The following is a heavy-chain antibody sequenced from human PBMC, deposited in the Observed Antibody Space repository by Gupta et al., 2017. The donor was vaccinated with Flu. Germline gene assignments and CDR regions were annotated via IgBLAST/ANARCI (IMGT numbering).Heavy chain of an antibody. J-gene: IGHJ5*02. CDR3: AGYQLLYRFDP. Sequence: QVQLQQWGAGLLKPSETLSLTCAVYGGSFSGSYWSWIRQSPGKGLEWIGEINHSGSTKYNPSLKSRVTISADTSKKQFSLKLSSVTAADTAVYYCAGYQLLYRFDPWGQGTLVTVSA. CDR2: INHSGST. D-gene: IGHD2-2*02. V-gene: IGHV4-34*02. CDR1: GGSFSGSY.